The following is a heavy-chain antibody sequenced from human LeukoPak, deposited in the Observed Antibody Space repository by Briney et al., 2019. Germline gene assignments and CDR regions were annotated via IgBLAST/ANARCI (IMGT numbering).Heavy chain of an antibody. J-gene: IGHJ4*02. D-gene: IGHD6-13*01. CDR2: IYYSGST. CDR1: GGSISSSSYY. V-gene: IGHV4-39*01. Sequence: SETLSLTCTVSGGSISSSSYYWGWIRQPPGKGLEWIGSIYYSGSTYYNPSLKSRVTISVDTSKNQFSLKLSSVTAADTAVYYCARLGSSWYLAMGQDYWGQGTLVTVSS. CDR3: ARLGSSWYLAMGQDY.